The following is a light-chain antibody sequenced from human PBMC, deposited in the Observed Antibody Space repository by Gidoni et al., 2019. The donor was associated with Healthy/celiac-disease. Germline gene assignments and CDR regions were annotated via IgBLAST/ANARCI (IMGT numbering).Light chain of an antibody. CDR2: AAS. J-gene: IGKJ4*01. Sequence: DIQMTPSPSSLSASVGDRVTITCRASQSISSYLNWYQQKPGKAPKLLIYAASSLQSGVPSRFSGSGSGTDFTLTISSLQPEDFATYYCQQSYSTLTFGGGTKGEIK. CDR1: QSISSY. CDR3: QQSYSTLT. V-gene: IGKV1-39*01.